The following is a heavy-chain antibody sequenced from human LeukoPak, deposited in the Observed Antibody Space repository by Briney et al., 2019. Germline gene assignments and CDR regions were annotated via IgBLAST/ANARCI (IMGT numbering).Heavy chain of an antibody. Sequence: XLXXAXSGFTXXNYGMHWVRQAPGKGLEWVAVISYDGSNKYYADSVKGRFTISRDNSKNTLYLQMNSLRAEDTAVYYCAKDLVVVAATRSDFDYWGQGTLVTVSS. CDR2: ISYDGSNK. D-gene: IGHD2-15*01. CDR1: GFTXXNYG. J-gene: IGHJ4*02. CDR3: AKDLVVVAATRSDFDY. V-gene: IGHV3-30*18.